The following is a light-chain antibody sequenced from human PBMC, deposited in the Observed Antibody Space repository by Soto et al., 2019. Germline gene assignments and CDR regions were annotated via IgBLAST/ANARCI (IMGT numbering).Light chain of an antibody. J-gene: IGLJ7*01. CDR3: GTWDSSLSVAV. Sequence: QSALTQPPSVSAAAGQKVTISCSGSSSNIGDNYVSWYRQVPGTPPKLLIYDNDQRSSGTPDRFSAYKSGTSATLGISGLQTGDEADYYCGTWDSSLSVAVFGGGTQLTVL. V-gene: IGLV1-51*01. CDR1: SSNIGDNY. CDR2: DND.